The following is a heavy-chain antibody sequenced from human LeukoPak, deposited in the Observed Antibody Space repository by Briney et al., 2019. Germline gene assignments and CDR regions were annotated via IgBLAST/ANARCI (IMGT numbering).Heavy chain of an antibody. Sequence: SETLSLTCTVSGGSISTYYWNWIRQSPGKGLEWIGYIYYTGSTNYNPSFKSRVTISLDTSKNQFSLKLTSVTAADTAIYYCARQPHHYASSAYYYGDFDYWGQGILVTVSS. J-gene: IGHJ4*02. CDR2: IYYTGST. CDR3: ARQPHHYASSAYYYGDFDY. CDR1: GGSISTYY. V-gene: IGHV4-59*08. D-gene: IGHD3-22*01.